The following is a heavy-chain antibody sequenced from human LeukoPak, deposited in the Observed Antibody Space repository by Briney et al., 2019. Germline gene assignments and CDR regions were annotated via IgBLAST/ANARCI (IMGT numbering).Heavy chain of an antibody. Sequence: PSETLSLTCTVSGGSISSSSYYWGWIRQPPGKGLEWIGSIYYSGSTNYNPSLKSRVTISVDTSKNQFSLKLSSVTAADTAVYYCARDNYYDSSGSLDIWGQGTMVTVSS. CDR1: GGSISSSSYY. J-gene: IGHJ3*02. D-gene: IGHD3-22*01. V-gene: IGHV4-39*07. CDR3: ARDNYYDSSGSLDI. CDR2: IYYSGST.